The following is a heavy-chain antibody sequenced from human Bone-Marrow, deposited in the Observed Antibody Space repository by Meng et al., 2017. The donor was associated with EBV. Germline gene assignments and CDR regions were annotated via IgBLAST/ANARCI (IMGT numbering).Heavy chain of an antibody. D-gene: IGHD6-6*01. Sequence: QVQFGQSGAGVKPPGASVKVSCKASGYSFTNNAVRWVRQAPGQTLEWMGWIDAGNASSKYSQHFQGRVTITRDTSASTAYMELNSLTSEDTAVYYCARGIWSASSLAYYLDSWGQGTLVTVSS. V-gene: IGHV1-3*01. J-gene: IGHJ4*02. CDR1: GYSFTNNA. CDR3: ARGIWSASSLAYYLDS. CDR2: IDAGNASS.